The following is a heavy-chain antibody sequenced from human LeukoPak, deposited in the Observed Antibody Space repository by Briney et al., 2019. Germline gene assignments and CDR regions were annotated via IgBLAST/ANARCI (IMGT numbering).Heavy chain of an antibody. J-gene: IGHJ4*02. V-gene: IGHV3-7*01. Sequence: GGSLRLSCAASGFSFTSSWMTWVRQAPGKGLEWVANIRPDGSVKNHVASVKGRLTISRDNAKTTLYLQMNSLSAEDTAVYCCARDLNWGDFDYWGQGTLVTVSS. CDR1: GFSFTSSW. CDR2: IRPDGSVK. CDR3: ARDLNWGDFDY. D-gene: IGHD7-27*01.